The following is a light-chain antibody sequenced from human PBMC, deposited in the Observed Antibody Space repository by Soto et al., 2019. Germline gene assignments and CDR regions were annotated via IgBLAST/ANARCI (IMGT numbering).Light chain of an antibody. J-gene: IGLJ3*02. CDR2: EVT. CDR3: SSYTSSTTWV. V-gene: IGLV2-14*01. CDR1: SSDVGGYNY. Sequence: QSALTQPASVSGSPGQSITISCTGTSSDVGGYNYVSWYQQHPGKAPKLMIYEVTNRPSGVSSRFSGSKSGNTASLTISGLQAEDEADYYFSSYTSSTTWVFGGGTKLTVL.